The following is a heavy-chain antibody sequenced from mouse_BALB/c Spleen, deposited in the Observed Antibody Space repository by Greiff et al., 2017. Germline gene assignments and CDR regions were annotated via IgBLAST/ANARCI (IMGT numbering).Heavy chain of an antibody. CDR1: GYTFTSYT. D-gene: IGHD2-2*01. CDR3: ARSAGYDVGLDY. CDR2: INPSSGYT. J-gene: IGHJ2*01. V-gene: IGHV1-4*02. Sequence: VQLQQSAAELARPGASVKMSCKASGYTFTSYTMHWVKQRPGQGLEWIGYINPSSGYTEYNQKFKDKTTLTADKSSSTAYMQLSSLTSEDSAVYYCARSAGYDVGLDYWGQGTTLTVSS.